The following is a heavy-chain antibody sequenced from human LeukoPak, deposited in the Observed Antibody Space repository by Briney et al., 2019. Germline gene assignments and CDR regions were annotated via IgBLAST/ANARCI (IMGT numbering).Heavy chain of an antibody. V-gene: IGHV4-34*01. Sequence: SETLSLTCAVYGGSFSGYYWSWIRQPPGKGLEWIGEINHSGSTNYNPSLKSRVTISVDTSKNQFSLKLSSVTAAGTAVYYCARRRAARLPFDYWGQGTLVTVSS. CDR2: INHSGST. D-gene: IGHD6-6*01. J-gene: IGHJ4*02. CDR3: ARRRAARLPFDY. CDR1: GGSFSGYY.